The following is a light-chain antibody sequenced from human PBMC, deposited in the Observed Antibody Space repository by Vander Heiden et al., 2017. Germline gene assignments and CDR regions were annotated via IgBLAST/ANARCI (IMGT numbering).Light chain of an antibody. CDR3: SAWDNSLNAWV. Sequence: QSVLTQPPSASGTPGQRVTLSCSGSSSNLGSRTVNWYQHLPGTAPKLLIYSNNQRPSGVPDRISASKSGTSASLAVSGLQSEDEADYYCSAWDNSLNAWVFGGGTKLTVL. CDR2: SNN. V-gene: IGLV1-44*01. CDR1: SSNLGSRT. J-gene: IGLJ3*02.